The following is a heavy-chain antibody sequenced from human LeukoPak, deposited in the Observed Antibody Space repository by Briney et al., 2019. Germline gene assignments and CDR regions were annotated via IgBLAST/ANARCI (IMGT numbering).Heavy chain of an antibody. CDR2: IFGSGGSP. J-gene: IGHJ4*02. CDR3: GKTTVGYSSGQKPAWPVDY. V-gene: IGHV3-23*01. D-gene: IGHD5-18*01. CDR1: GFTFGSHA. Sequence: GGSLRLSCEASGFTFGSHAMYWVRQAPGKGLEWVAGIFGSGGSPHYADPVKGRFPNSRDNSRNTVYLQINSLRAEDTAVYYCGKTTVGYSSGQKPAWPVDYWGQGTLVTVSS.